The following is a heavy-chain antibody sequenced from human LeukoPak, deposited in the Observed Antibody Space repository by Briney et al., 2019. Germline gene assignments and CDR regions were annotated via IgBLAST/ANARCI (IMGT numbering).Heavy chain of an antibody. CDR3: ASAGLTDAFDI. Sequence: SETLSLTCAVYGGSFSGYYWSWIRQPPGKGLEWIGEINHSGSTNYNPSPKSRVTISVDTSKNQFSLKLSSVTAADTAVYYCASAGLTDAFDIWGQGTMVTVSS. CDR1: GGSFSGYY. D-gene: IGHD3-10*01. CDR2: INHSGST. J-gene: IGHJ3*02. V-gene: IGHV4-34*01.